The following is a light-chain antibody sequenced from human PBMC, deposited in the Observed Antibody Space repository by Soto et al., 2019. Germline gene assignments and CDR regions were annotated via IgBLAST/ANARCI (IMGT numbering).Light chain of an antibody. V-gene: IGLV2-14*01. J-gene: IGLJ1*01. Sequence: QSALTQPASVSGSPGQSITVSCTGTSSDVGGYNYVSWYQQHPGKAPKLMIYEVSNRPSGVSNRFSGSKSGNTASLTISGLQAEDEADYFCSSYTNTHPYVFGSGTKLTVL. CDR2: EVS. CDR3: SSYTNTHPYV. CDR1: SSDVGGYNY.